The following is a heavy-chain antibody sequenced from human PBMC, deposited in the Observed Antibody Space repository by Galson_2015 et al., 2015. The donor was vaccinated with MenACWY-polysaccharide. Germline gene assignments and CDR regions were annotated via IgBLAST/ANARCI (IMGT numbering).Heavy chain of an antibody. CDR2: TYRGSN. V-gene: IGHV6-1*01. J-gene: IGHJ3*02. Sequence: CAISGDSVSNNPVAWDWIRQSPSRGLEWLGRTYRGSNQYAASMRGRIAINSDTSTNQFSLRLSSVTPEDTGLYYCARGAYSSFDIWGQGTMVTVSS. CDR1: GDSVSNNPVA. D-gene: IGHD2-15*01. CDR3: ARGAYSSFDI.